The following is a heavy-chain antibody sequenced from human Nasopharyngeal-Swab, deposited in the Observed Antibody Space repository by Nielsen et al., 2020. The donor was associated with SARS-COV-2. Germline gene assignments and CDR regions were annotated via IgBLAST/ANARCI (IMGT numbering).Heavy chain of an antibody. Sequence: GESLKISCKGSGYSFTTFWIGWVRQMPGKGPEWMGIVNPGDSSTRYSPSFEGQVTISADKSTSTAYLQWSSLKASDSGIYYCARRDSKSSGVDHWGQGTLVTVSS. D-gene: IGHD6-6*01. CDR2: VNPGDSST. J-gene: IGHJ4*02. CDR1: GYSFTTFW. CDR3: ARRDSKSSGVDH. V-gene: IGHV5-51*01.